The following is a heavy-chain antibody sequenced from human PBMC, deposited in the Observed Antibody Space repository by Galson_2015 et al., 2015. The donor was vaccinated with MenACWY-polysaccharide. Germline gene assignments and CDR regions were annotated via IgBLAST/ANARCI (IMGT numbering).Heavy chain of an antibody. J-gene: IGHJ5*02. CDR2: INADGSAT. CDR3: TKAGAKYCSGSSCYFNWFDP. Sequence: LRLSCAASGFSFNTYWMHWVRHAPGKGLVWVSRINADGSATGYADSVRGRFTISRDNAKSTLYLEMNSLRAEDTAVYYCTKAGAKYCSGSSCYFNWFDPWGQGTLVTVSS. V-gene: IGHV3-74*01. CDR1: GFSFNTYW. D-gene: IGHD2-15*01.